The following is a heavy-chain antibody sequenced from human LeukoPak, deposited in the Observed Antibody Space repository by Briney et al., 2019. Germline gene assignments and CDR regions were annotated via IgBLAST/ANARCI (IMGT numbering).Heavy chain of an antibody. V-gene: IGHV3-23*01. CDR2: ISGSGGTT. CDR3: ARDRGSGYYSDNYFDY. CDR1: GFTFNNYA. J-gene: IGHJ4*02. D-gene: IGHD3-22*01. Sequence: GGSLRLSCAASGFTFNNYAMNWVRQAPGKGLEWVSVISGSGGTTYYADSVKGRFTISRDNSKNTLYLQMNSLRAEDTAVYYCARDRGSGYYSDNYFDYWGQGTLVTVPS.